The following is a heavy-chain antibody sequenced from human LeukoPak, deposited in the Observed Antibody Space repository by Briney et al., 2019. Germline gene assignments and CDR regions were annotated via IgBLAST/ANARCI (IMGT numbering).Heavy chain of an antibody. CDR3: ARPLTYCGGDCYPDGAFDI. V-gene: IGHV4-31*03. Sequence: SETLSLTCTVSGGSISSGGYYWSWIRQHPGKGLEWIGYIYYSGSTYYNPSLKSRVTISVDTSKNQFSLKLSSVTAADTAVYYCARPLTYCGGDCYPDGAFDIWGQGTMVTVSS. J-gene: IGHJ3*02. CDR1: GGSISSGGYY. D-gene: IGHD2-21*02. CDR2: IYYSGST.